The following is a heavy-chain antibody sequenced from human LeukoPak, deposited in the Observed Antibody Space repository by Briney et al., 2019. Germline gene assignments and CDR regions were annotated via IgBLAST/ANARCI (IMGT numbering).Heavy chain of an antibody. CDR2: MTSSGSII. CDR1: KFTFSGYS. J-gene: IGHJ5*02. CDR3: ARDPPVYNYDSSGYA. Sequence: PGGSLRLSCAASKFTFSGYSMFWVRQAPGKGLEWVSYMTSSGSIIKYADSVKGRFTISRDNAKNSLCLQMNSLRAEDTAVYYCARDPPVYNYDSSGYAWGQGTLVTVSS. D-gene: IGHD3-22*01. V-gene: IGHV3-48*04.